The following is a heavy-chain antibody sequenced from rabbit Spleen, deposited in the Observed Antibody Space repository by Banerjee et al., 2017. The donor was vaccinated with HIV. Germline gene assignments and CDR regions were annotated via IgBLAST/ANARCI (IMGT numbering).Heavy chain of an antibody. J-gene: IGHJ6*01. CDR2: INAVTGKA. D-gene: IGHD4-1*01. V-gene: IGHV1S45*01. CDR1: GFSFSNKAV. Sequence: QEQLVECGGGLVKPEGSLKLSCTASGFSFSNKAVMCWVRQAPGKGLEWIACINAVTGKAVYASWAKGRYTFSKTSSTTVTLEMTSLTAADTATYFCARDLTGAIGWNFGWWGPGTLVTVS. CDR3: ARDLTGAIGWNFGW.